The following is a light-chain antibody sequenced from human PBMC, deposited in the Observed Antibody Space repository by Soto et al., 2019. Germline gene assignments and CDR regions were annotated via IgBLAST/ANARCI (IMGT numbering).Light chain of an antibody. Sequence: DIVLTQSPGTLSLSPGQRATLSCRASQAVSSSFLAWYQQRPGQAPRLVIYGASNRAAGIPDRFSGSGSGTEFTLTISRLEPEDFAVYFCQQYGSSRTFGQGTKVDIK. CDR2: GAS. J-gene: IGKJ1*01. CDR3: QQYGSSRT. CDR1: QAVSSSF. V-gene: IGKV3-20*01.